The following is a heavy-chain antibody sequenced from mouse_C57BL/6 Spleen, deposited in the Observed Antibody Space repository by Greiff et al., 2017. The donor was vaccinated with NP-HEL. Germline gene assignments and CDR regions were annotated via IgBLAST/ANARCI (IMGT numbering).Heavy chain of an antibody. V-gene: IGHV1-42*01. D-gene: IGHD2-3*01. J-gene: IGHJ4*01. CDR1: GYSFTGYY. CDR3: ARLGDDGYYEAMDY. Sequence: EVQLQQSGPELVKPGASVKISCKASGYSFTGYYMNWVKQSPEKSLEWIGEINPSTGGTTYNQKFKAKATLTVDKSSSTAYMQPKSLTSEDSAVYYCARLGDDGYYEAMDYWGQGTSVTVSS. CDR2: INPSTGGT.